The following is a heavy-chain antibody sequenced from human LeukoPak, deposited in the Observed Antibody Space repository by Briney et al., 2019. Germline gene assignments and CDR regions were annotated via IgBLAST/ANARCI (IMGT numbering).Heavy chain of an antibody. CDR2: ISWNSGSK. CDR3: AKVVAGSGWSSFDY. V-gene: IGHV3-9*01. J-gene: IGHJ4*02. D-gene: IGHD6-19*01. CDR1: EFTFEDYA. Sequence: GGSLRLSCAASEFTFEDYAMHWVRQAPGKGLEWVSGISWNSGSKGYADSVKGRFTISRDNAKNSLYLQMNSLRPDDTALYYCAKVVAGSGWSSFDYWGQGTLVTVSS.